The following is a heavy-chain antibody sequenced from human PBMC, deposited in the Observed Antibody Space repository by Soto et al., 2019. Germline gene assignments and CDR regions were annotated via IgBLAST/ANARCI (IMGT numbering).Heavy chain of an antibody. Sequence: PGGSLRLSCAASGFSFRSYAMGWVRQAPGKGLAWVSSISAGGDGTYYADSVKGRFTISRDNSKNTLYLQMDSLRAEDTAVYYCADGGRHPDFWGQGTLVTVSS. D-gene: IGHD3-10*01. V-gene: IGHV3-23*01. CDR1: GFSFRSYA. CDR3: ADGGRHPDF. CDR2: ISAGGDGT. J-gene: IGHJ4*02.